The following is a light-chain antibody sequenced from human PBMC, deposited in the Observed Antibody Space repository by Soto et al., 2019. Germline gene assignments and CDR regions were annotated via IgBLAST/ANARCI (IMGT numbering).Light chain of an antibody. CDR1: SGDVGGYNY. V-gene: IGLV2-14*01. CDR3: SSYTSSSTWV. CDR2: DVS. J-gene: IGLJ3*02. Sequence: QSVLTQPASVSGSPGQSTTISCTGTSGDVGGYNYVSWYQQHPGKAPKLMIYDVSNRPSGVSNRFSGSKSDNTASLTISGLQAEDEADYYCSSYTSSSTWVFGGGTQLTVL.